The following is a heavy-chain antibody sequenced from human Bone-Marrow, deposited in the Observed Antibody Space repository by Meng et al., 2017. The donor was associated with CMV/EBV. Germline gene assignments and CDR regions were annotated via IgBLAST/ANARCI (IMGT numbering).Heavy chain of an antibody. J-gene: IGHJ6*02. CDR2: INPNSGGT. Sequence: ASVKVSCKASGYTFTGYYMHWVRQAPGQGLEWMGWINPNSGGTNYAQKFQGRVTMTRDTSISTAYMELSRLRSDDTAVYYCARDHRKQLPGDDYYYYGMDVWGQGTTVTVPS. V-gene: IGHV1-2*02. CDR3: ARDHRKQLPGDDYYYYGMDV. D-gene: IGHD6-6*01. CDR1: GYTFTGYY.